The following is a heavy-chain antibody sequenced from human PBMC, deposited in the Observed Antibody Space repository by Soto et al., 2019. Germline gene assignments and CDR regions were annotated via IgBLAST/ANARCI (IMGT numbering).Heavy chain of an antibody. V-gene: IGHV3-74*03. CDR2: IDTDGSTGGT. CDR1: GFTFSGHW. J-gene: IGHJ4*02. CDR3: ARGRGTYYADS. Sequence: EERLVESGGALIPPGGSLRLTYEASGFTFSGHWMHWVRRTPGKELVWVSHIDTDGSTGGTSYADSVEGRFTVSRDGSNGTLYLQMNDLRVEDTAVYYCARGRGTYYADSWGQGTLVTVSS. D-gene: IGHD1-26*01.